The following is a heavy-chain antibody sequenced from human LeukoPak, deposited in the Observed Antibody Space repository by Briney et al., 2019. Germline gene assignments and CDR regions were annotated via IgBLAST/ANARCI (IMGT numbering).Heavy chain of an antibody. CDR3: ASGYCSAGSCHNFDY. Sequence: GGSLRLSCAASGFTFSTYSMNWVRQAPGKGLEWVSYISSTSGTIYYADSVKGRFTISRDNAKSSLCLQMNSLRAEDTAVYYCASGYCSAGSCHNFDYWGQGTLVTVSS. CDR2: ISSTSGTI. CDR1: GFTFSTYS. D-gene: IGHD2-15*01. V-gene: IGHV3-48*01. J-gene: IGHJ4*02.